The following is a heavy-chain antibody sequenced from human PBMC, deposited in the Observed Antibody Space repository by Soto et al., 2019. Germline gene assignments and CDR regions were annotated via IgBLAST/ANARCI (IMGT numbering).Heavy chain of an antibody. Sequence: ASVKVSCKASGYTFTSYGISWVRQAPGQGLEWMGWISAYNGNTNYAQKLHGRVTMTTDTSTSTAYMELRRLRSDDTEVYYCARDSNYDNYESIDYWGQGTLVTVSS. CDR3: ARDSNYDNYESIDY. V-gene: IGHV1-18*01. J-gene: IGHJ4*02. D-gene: IGHD4-17*01. CDR1: GYTFTSYG. CDR2: ISAYNGNT.